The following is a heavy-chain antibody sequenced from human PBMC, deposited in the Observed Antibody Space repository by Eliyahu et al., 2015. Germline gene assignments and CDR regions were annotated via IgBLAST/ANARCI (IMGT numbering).Heavy chain of an antibody. CDR1: GFTFSSYA. Sequence: EVQLVESGGGLVQPGGSLRLSCAASGFTFSSYAMCSGSAGPREGGAGVSAISGSGGSTYYADSVKGRFTISRDNSKNTLYLQMNSLRAEDTAVYYCARGIVVIDYWGQGTLVTVSS. J-gene: IGHJ4*02. D-gene: IGHD3-22*01. V-gene: IGHV3-23*04. CDR2: ISGSGGST. CDR3: ARGIVVIDY.